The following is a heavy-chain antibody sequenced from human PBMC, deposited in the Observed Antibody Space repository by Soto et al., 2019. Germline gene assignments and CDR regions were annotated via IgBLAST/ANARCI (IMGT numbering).Heavy chain of an antibody. CDR2: IYYSGSA. V-gene: IGHV4-61*01. J-gene: IGHJ5*02. Sequence: PSETLSLTCTVSGGSISSSSYYWSWIRQPPGKGLEWIGYIYYSGSANYNPSLKSRVTISVDTSKIQFSLKLSSVTAADTAVYYCARSGYCSGGSCSFNWFDPWGQGTLVTVSS. CDR3: ARSGYCSGGSCSFNWFDP. D-gene: IGHD2-15*01. CDR1: GGSISSSSYY.